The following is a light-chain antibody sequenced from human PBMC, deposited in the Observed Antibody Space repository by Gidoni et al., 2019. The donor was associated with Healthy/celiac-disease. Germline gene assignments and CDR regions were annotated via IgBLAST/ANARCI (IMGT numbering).Light chain of an antibody. J-gene: IGKJ1*01. CDR1: QSILYSSNNKNY. CDR3: QQYYSTPQT. CDR2: WAS. Sequence: DIVMTQSPDSLGVSLGERATINCKSNQSILYSSNNKNYLAWYQQKPGQPPKLLIYWASTRESGVPDRFSGSGSGTDFTLTISSLQAEDVAVYYCQQYYSTPQTFGQGTKVEIK. V-gene: IGKV4-1*01.